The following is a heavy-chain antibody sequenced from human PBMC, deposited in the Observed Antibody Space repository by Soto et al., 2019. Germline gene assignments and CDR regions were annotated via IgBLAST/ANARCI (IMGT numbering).Heavy chain of an antibody. V-gene: IGHV3-30*18. CDR3: AKDNHIVVVTATYIDY. CDR1: GFTFSSYG. D-gene: IGHD2-21*02. J-gene: IGHJ4*02. CDR2: ISYDGSNK. Sequence: GGSLRLSCAASGFTFSSYGMHWVRQAPGKGLEWVAVISYDGSNKYYADSVKGRFTISRDNSMNTLYLQMNSLRAEDTAVYYCAKDNHIVVVTATYIDYWGQGTLVTV.